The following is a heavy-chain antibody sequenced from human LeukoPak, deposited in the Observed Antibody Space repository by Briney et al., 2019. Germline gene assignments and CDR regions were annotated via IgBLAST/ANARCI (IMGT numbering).Heavy chain of an antibody. Sequence: SETLSLTCTVSGGSISSSSYYWGWIRQPPGKGLEWTGSIYYSGSTYYNPSLKSRVTISVDTSKNQFSLKLSSVTAADTAVYYCASTYYYDKSDYWGQGTLVTVSS. J-gene: IGHJ4*02. CDR1: GGSISSSSYY. CDR3: ASTYYYDKSDY. V-gene: IGHV4-39*07. CDR2: IYYSGST. D-gene: IGHD3-22*01.